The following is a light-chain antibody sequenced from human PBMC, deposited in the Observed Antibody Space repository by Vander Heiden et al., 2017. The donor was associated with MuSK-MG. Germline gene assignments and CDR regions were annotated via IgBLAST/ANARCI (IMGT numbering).Light chain of an antibody. CDR1: QSISSS. V-gene: IGKV6-21*01. J-gene: IGKJ2*02. Sequence: EIVLTPSPDFQSVTPTEKVTITCRASQSISSSLHWYQQKPDQSPKLLIKYASQCDSGVPARFSGRGSGTDFTLTINSLEAEDVATYYCQQRSSLPCAFGQGTKLEIK. CDR3: QQRSSLPCA. CDR2: YAS.